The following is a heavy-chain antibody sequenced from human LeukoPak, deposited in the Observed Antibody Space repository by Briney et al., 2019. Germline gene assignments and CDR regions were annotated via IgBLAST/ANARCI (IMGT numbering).Heavy chain of an antibody. CDR3: ARAQGYCSGGSCYREYFQH. CDR1: GYTFTGYY. Sequence: GASVKVSCKASGYTFTGYYMHWVRQAPGQGLEWMGWINPNSGGTNYAQKFQGRVTMTRDTSISTAYMELSRLRSDDTAVYYCARAQGYCSGGSCYREYFQHWGQGTLVTVSS. D-gene: IGHD2-15*01. V-gene: IGHV1-2*02. J-gene: IGHJ1*01. CDR2: INPNSGGT.